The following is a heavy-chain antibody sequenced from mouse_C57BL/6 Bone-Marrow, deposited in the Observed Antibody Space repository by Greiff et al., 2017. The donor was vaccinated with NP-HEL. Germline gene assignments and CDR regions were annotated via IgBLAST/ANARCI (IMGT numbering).Heavy chain of an antibody. CDR2: INPSSGYT. D-gene: IGHD4-1*02. J-gene: IGHJ4*01. Sequence: VQLVESGAELAKSGASVQLSCKASGYTFTSYWMHWAQQRPGQGLEWIGYINPSSGYTKYTQKFKDKATLPADKSSSTAYMQLSSLTYADSAVYYCARYRASTGTRAIDYWGQGTSVTVSS. CDR1: GYTFTSYW. CDR3: ARYRASTGTRAIDY. V-gene: IGHV1-7*01.